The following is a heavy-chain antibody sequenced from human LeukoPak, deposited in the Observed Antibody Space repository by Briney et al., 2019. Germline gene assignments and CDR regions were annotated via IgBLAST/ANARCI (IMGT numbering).Heavy chain of an antibody. V-gene: IGHV3-48*04. Sequence: GGSLRLSCADSGFTFSLHTMDWVRQAPGKGLEWVSDIGGSSSTTDYADSVKGRFIISRDNAKNSLFMQMNSLRVEETAVYYCARRGTYYSDALDVWGQGTMVTVSS. D-gene: IGHD1-26*01. CDR1: GFTFSLHT. CDR2: IGGSSSTT. J-gene: IGHJ3*01. CDR3: ARRGTYYSDALDV.